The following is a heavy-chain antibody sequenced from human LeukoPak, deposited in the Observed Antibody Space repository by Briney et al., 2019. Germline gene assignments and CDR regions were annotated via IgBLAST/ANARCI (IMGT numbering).Heavy chain of an antibody. V-gene: IGHV4-34*01. Sequence: SETLSLTCAVYGGSFSGYYLSWIRQPPGKGLEWIGEINHSGSTNYNPSLKSRVTISVDTSKNQFSLKLSSVTAADTAVYYCARGLGSGWFKGSDYWGQGTLVTVSS. CDR1: GGSFSGYY. D-gene: IGHD6-19*01. J-gene: IGHJ4*02. CDR2: INHSGST. CDR3: ARGLGSGWFKGSDY.